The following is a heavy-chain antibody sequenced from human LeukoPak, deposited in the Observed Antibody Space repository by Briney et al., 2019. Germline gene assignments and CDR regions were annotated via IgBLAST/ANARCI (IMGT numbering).Heavy chain of an antibody. V-gene: IGHV4-34*01. CDR2: INHSGST. CDR3: ARSGATVTTGD. CDR1: GGSFSGYY. D-gene: IGHD4-17*01. J-gene: IGHJ4*02. Sequence: SETLSLTCAVYGGSFSGYYWSWIRQPPGKGLEWIGEINHSGSTNYNPSLKSRVTISVNTSKNQFSLKLSSVTAADTAVYYCARSGATVTTGDWGQGTLVTASS.